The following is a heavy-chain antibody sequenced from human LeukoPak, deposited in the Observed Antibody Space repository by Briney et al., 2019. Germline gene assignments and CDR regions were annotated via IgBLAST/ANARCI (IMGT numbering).Heavy chain of an antibody. CDR3: GRVSWDWVNYPFDV. CDR1: GFTFSNYW. D-gene: IGHD3/OR15-3a*01. J-gene: IGHJ3*01. Sequence: PGGSLRLSCAASGFTFSNYWMHWVRQAPGKGLVWVSRIKRDGSSSDYADSVKGRFTISRDNAKNTLYLQMNSVRAEDTAVYYCGRVSWDWVNYPFDVWGQGTKVTVSS. V-gene: IGHV3-74*01. CDR2: IKRDGSSS.